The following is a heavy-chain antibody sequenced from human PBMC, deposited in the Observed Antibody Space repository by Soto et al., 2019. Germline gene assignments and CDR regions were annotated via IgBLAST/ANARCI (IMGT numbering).Heavy chain of an antibody. Sequence: SETLSLTCTVSGGSISSSSYYWGWIRQPPGKGLEWIGSIYYSGSTYYNPSLKSRVTISVDTSKNQFSLKLSSVTAADTAVYYCARGRRGAITMVRGARYYFVYWGQGTLVTVSS. CDR3: ARGRRGAITMVRGARYYFVY. V-gene: IGHV4-39*01. J-gene: IGHJ4*02. D-gene: IGHD3-10*01. CDR1: GGSISSSSYY. CDR2: IYYSGST.